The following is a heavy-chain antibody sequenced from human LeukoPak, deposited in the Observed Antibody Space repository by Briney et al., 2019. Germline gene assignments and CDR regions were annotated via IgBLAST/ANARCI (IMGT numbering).Heavy chain of an antibody. V-gene: IGHV4-39*01. J-gene: IGHJ4*02. Sequence: SETLSLTCTVSGGSISSSSYSWGWIRQPPGKGLEWIGSIYYSGSTYYNPSLKSRVTISVDTSKNQFSLKLSSVTAADTAVYYCARQLLADYWGQGTLVTVSS. CDR3: ARQLLADY. CDR1: GGSISSSSYS. CDR2: IYYSGST. D-gene: IGHD2-21*01.